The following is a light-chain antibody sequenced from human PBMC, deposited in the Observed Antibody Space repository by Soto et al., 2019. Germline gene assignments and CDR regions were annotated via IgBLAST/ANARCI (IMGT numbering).Light chain of an antibody. CDR2: GTS. Sequence: ETVLTQSPGTLSLSPGERATLSCRASQTVNGNYLGWYQQKPGQAPRLLIYGTSSRATGIPDRFSGSGSGTDFTLTISRLEPEDFAVYYCQQYGSLPGTFGQGTRVDIK. V-gene: IGKV3-20*01. CDR1: QTVNGNY. CDR3: QQYGSLPGT. J-gene: IGKJ1*01.